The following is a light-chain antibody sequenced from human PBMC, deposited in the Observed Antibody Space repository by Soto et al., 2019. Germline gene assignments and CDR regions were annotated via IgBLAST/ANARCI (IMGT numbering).Light chain of an antibody. Sequence: QSALTQPASVSGSPGQSITISCTGTSDNYVSWYQQHPGKVPKLMIYGVTNRPSGVSDRFSGSKSGNTASLTISGLQTEVEADYYCSSYTNSRTLLFGAGTKVTVL. J-gene: IGLJ1*01. V-gene: IGLV2-14*01. CDR1: SDNY. CDR2: GVT. CDR3: SSYTNSRTLL.